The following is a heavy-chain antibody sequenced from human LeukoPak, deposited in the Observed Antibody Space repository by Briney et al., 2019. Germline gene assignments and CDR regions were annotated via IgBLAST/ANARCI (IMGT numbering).Heavy chain of an antibody. V-gene: IGHV4-30-4*01. CDR3: ARYFPRFGESFDY. CDR1: GGSVSSGDYY. CDR2: IYYSGNA. J-gene: IGHJ4*02. Sequence: SETLSLTCTVSGGSVSSGDYYWSWIRQPPGKGLEWIGNIYYSGNANYNPSLRSAVDISLDTSTNQFSLRLSSVTAADTAVYYCARYFPRFGESFDYWGQGILVTVSS. D-gene: IGHD3-10*01.